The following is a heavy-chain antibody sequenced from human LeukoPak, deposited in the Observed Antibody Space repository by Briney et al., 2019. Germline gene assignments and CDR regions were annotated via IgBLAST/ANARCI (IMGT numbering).Heavy chain of an antibody. CDR2: IIPIFGTA. V-gene: IGHV1-69*06. CDR3: ATEVPLVGATHYYYYGMDV. CDR1: GGTFSSYA. D-gene: IGHD1-26*01. J-gene: IGHJ6*02. Sequence: ASVKVSCKASGGTFSSYAISWVRQAPGQGLEWMGGIIPIFGTANYAQKFQGRVTMTEDTSTDTAYMELSSLRSEDTAVYYCATEVPLVGATHYYYYGMDVWGQGTTVTVSS.